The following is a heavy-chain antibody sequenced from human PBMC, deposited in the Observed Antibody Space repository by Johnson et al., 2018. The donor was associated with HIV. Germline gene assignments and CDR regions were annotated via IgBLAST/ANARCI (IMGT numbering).Heavy chain of an antibody. CDR3: AKGIVVGVRAFDI. J-gene: IGHJ3*02. D-gene: IGHD3-22*01. Sequence: QMLLVESGGDVVQPGRSLRLSCAASGFTFRSYAMHWVRQAPGKGLEWVAAIGYDGNDKDYADSVKGRFTISRDNSRNTLYLQMNSLRAEDTAVYYCAKGIVVGVRAFDIWGQGTMVTVSS. CDR2: IGYDGNDK. CDR1: GFTFRSYA. V-gene: IGHV3-30*04.